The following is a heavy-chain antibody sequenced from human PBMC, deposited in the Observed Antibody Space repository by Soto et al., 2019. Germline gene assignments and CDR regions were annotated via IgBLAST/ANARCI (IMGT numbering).Heavy chain of an antibody. V-gene: IGHV3-9*01. J-gene: IGHJ4*02. CDR2: ISWNSGSI. D-gene: IGHD3-22*01. CDR3: AKDAYYDSSGHTDR. Sequence: SLKISCAASGFTFDDYAMHWVRQAPGKGLEWVSGISWNSGSIGYADSVKGRFTISRDNAKNSLYLQMNSLRAEDTALYYCAKDAYYDSSGHTDRWGQGTLVTVS. CDR1: GFTFDDYA.